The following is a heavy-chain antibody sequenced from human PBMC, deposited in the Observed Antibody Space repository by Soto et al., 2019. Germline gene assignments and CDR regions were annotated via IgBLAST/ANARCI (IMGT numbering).Heavy chain of an antibody. CDR1: GFTFSSYG. D-gene: IGHD2-2*02. J-gene: IGHJ6*02. CDR2: ISYDGSNK. V-gene: IGHV3-30*03. CDR3: ATSGYCSSTSCYTYYYYYGMDV. Sequence: PGGSLRLSCAASGFTFSSYGMHWVRQAPGKGLEWVAVISYDGSNKYYADSVKGRFTISRDNSKNTLYLQMNSLRAEDTAVYYCATSGYCSSTSCYTYYYYYGMDVWGQGTTVTVSS.